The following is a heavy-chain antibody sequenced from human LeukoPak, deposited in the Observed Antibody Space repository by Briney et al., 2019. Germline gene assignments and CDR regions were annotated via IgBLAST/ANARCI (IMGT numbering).Heavy chain of an antibody. Sequence: SETLSLTCTVSGGSISSSSYYWGWIRQPPGKGLEWIGSIYYSGSTYYNPSLKSRVTISVDTSKNQFSLKLSSVTAADTAVYYCARGRFGWYVPVSWFDPWGQGTLVTVSS. D-gene: IGHD6-19*01. CDR3: ARGRFGWYVPVSWFDP. CDR1: GGSISSSSYY. J-gene: IGHJ5*02. V-gene: IGHV4-39*07. CDR2: IYYSGST.